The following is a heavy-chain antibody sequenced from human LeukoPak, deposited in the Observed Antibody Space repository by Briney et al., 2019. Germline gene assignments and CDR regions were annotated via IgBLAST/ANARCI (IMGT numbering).Heavy chain of an antibody. Sequence: GGSLRLSCTASGFTFGDYAMTWFRQAPGKGLEWGGFIRRKTYSATKEYAASVKGRFTISRDDSKTIAYLQMNSLKTEDTAVYYCTRALHYCSGTSCDTFNFDYWGQGTLVTVSS. CDR1: GFTFGDYA. CDR3: TRALHYCSGTSCDTFNFDY. D-gene: IGHD2-2*02. CDR2: IRRKTYSATK. V-gene: IGHV3-49*03. J-gene: IGHJ4*02.